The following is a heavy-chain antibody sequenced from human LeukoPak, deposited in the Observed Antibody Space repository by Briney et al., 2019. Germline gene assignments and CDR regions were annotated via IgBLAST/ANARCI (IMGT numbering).Heavy chain of an antibody. V-gene: IGHV5-51*01. Sequence: GVSLQSSSQVPRFDFTSYWIGWVRPMPGKGREWMGIIYSGDFDTRYSPSFQGQVTFSSHKSITTAYLQCNSLESSDSAMYYCARQWENCSSTSCPDYWGQGTRVTVSS. D-gene: IGHD2-2*01. CDR2: IYSGDFDT. CDR3: ARQWENCSSTSCPDY. CDR1: RFDFTSYW. J-gene: IGHJ4*02.